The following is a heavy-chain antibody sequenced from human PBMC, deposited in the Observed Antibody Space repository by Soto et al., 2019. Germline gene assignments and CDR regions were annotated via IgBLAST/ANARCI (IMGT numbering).Heavy chain of an antibody. CDR1: GGTFSRYS. CDR3: AREDRDRETGLVPAAIDGMDV. V-gene: IGHV1-69*08. CDR2: IIPIFGIA. D-gene: IGHD2-2*01. J-gene: IGHJ6*02. Sequence: QVQLMQSGAEVKKPGSSVKVSCKASGGTFSRYSITWVRQAPGHGLEWIGRIIPIFGIASYAQKFQGRVTSTADESTSKAYMELSSLRSDDTAVYYCAREDRDRETGLVPAAIDGMDVWGQGTTVTVSS.